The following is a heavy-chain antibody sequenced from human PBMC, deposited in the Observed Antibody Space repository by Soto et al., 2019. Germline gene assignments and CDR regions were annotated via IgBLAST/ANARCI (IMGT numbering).Heavy chain of an antibody. Sequence: QLQLQESGPGLVKPSETLSLTCTVSGGSISSSSYYWGWIRQPPGKGLEWIGSIYYSGSTYYNPSLKSRVTISLDTSKNQFALKLSSVTAADTAVYYCATPKYCSGGSCSRGYYFDYWGQGTLVTVSS. CDR1: GGSISSSSYY. CDR2: IYYSGST. D-gene: IGHD2-15*01. J-gene: IGHJ4*02. CDR3: ATPKYCSGGSCSRGYYFDY. V-gene: IGHV4-39*01.